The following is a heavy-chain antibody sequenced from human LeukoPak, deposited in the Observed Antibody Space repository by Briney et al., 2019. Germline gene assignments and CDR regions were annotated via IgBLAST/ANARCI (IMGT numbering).Heavy chain of an antibody. CDR1: GFTFSSYA. CDR2: ISGSGGST. V-gene: IGHV3-23*01. D-gene: IGHD3-10*01. J-gene: IGHJ4*02. CDR3: AKEGAYGSPPYYFDY. Sequence: GGSLRLSCAASGFTFSSYAMSWVRRAPGKGLEWVSAISGSGGSTYYADSVKGRFTISRDKSKNTLYLQMNSLRAEDTAVYYCAKEGAYGSPPYYFDYWGQGTLVTVSS.